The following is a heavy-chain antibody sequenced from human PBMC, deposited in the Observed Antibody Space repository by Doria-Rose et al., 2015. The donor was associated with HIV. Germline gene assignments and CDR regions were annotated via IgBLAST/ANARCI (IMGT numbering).Heavy chain of an antibody. CDR2: IIPILDIV. CDR3: ASQWERSSFDY. V-gene: IGHV1-69*09. D-gene: IGHD1-26*01. CDR1: GGTFSSYT. J-gene: IGHJ4*02. Sequence: QVHMVESGSEVKKPGSSVKVSCNASGGTFSSYTISWVRQAPGQGLEWMGRIIPILDIVNYALRFQGRVTITADESTSTAYMELSSLRSEDTAIYYCASQWERSSFDYWGQGTRGNGS.